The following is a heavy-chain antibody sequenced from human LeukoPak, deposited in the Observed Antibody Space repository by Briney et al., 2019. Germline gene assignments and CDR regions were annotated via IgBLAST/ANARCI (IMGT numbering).Heavy chain of an antibody. CDR2: VSGGGRNT. V-gene: IGHV3-23*01. Sequence: GGSRRLSCAASGFTFSSYAMTWVRQAPGKGLEWVSTVSGGGRNTYYADSVKGRFTISRDNSKNTLFLQMSSLRADDTAVYYCAKDDGSGSYSDNWGQGALVTVSS. CDR3: AKDDGSGSYSDN. D-gene: IGHD3-10*01. CDR1: GFTFSSYA. J-gene: IGHJ4*02.